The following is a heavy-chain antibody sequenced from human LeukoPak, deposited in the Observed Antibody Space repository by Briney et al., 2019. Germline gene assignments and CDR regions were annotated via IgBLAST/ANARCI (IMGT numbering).Heavy chain of an antibody. J-gene: IGHJ4*02. CDR1: GFTFSSYG. CDR3: ARDLPDYGGHFDY. V-gene: IGHV3-33*01. CDR2: IWYDGSNK. D-gene: IGHD4-23*01. Sequence: PGRSLRLSCAASGFTFSSYGMHWVRQAPGKGLEWVAVIWYDGSNKYYADSVKGRFTISRDNSKNTLYLQMNSLRAEDTAVYYCARDLPDYGGHFDYWGQGTLVTVSS.